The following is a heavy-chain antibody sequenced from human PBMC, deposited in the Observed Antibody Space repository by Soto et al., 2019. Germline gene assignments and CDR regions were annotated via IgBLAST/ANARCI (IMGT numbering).Heavy chain of an antibody. V-gene: IGHV4-39*01. CDR1: GGSIGSSSYF. CDR3: ARHPSDFWFDP. D-gene: IGHD2-21*02. J-gene: IGHJ5*02. Sequence: SETLSLTCSVSGGSIGSSSYFWGWIRQPPGKGLEWIGSIHYSGSTYYNPSLKSRVTVSVDTSKNQFSLKLSSVTAADTAVYYCARHPSDFWFDPWGQGTLVTVSS. CDR2: IHYSGST.